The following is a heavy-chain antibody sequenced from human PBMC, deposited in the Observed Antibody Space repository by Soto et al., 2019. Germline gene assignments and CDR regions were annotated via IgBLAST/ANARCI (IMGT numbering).Heavy chain of an antibody. Sequence: SETLSLTCTVSGGSIISSSYYWGWIRQPPGKGLEWIGSIFYSGSTYYNPSLKSRVTISVDTSKNQFPLKLSSVTAADTAVYYCVRHITYCSAGSCYSDFPYYGMDVWGQGTTVTVSS. D-gene: IGHD2-15*01. CDR1: GGSIISSSYY. CDR3: VRHITYCSAGSCYSDFPYYGMDV. J-gene: IGHJ6*02. V-gene: IGHV4-39*01. CDR2: IFYSGST.